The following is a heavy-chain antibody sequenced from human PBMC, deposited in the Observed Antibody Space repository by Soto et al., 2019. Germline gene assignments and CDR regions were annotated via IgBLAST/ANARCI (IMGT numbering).Heavy chain of an antibody. CDR1: GSSLSDYA. CDR2: ISGSGGDT. J-gene: IGHJ6*02. D-gene: IGHD1-7*01. CDR3: AKESSTRPNFYYYCYGMDV. V-gene: IGHV3-23*01. Sequence: GESLRLSWVASGSSLSDYAMSWVRRAPGKGLEWVAGISGSGGDTSYADSAKGRFTLSRDNSKNTLFLQMNSLVAEDTAVYYCAKESSTRPNFYYYCYGMDVWGQGTTVTVSS.